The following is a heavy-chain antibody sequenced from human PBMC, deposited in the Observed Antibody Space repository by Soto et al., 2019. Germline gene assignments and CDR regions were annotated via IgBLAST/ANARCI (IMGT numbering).Heavy chain of an antibody. CDR2: SRDKPQGYST. V-gene: IGHV3-72*01. J-gene: IGHJ4*02. Sequence: GGSLRLSCAGSGFTLGDHYIDWVRQAPGKGLEWVGRSRDKPQGYSTAYAASVKGRFTTSRDESKNSAYLQMNSLKTEDTAVYYCVRATYFSDSSGYTRCLDYWGQGTLVTVSS. CDR1: GFTLGDHY. D-gene: IGHD3-22*01. CDR3: VRATYFSDSSGYTRCLDY.